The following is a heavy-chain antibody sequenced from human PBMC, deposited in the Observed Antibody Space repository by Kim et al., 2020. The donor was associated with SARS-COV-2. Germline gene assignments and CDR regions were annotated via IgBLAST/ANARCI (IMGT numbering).Heavy chain of an antibody. Sequence: GGSLRLSCAASGFTFSSYAMSWVRQAPGKGLEWVSAISGSGGSTYYADSVKGRFTISRDNSKNTLYLQMNSLRAEDTAVYYCANSNGGYCSSTSCRGYYYYYGMDVWGQGTTVTVSS. CDR2: ISGSGGST. CDR3: ANSNGGYCSSTSCRGYYYYYGMDV. J-gene: IGHJ6*02. CDR1: GFTFSSYA. V-gene: IGHV3-23*01. D-gene: IGHD2-2*01.